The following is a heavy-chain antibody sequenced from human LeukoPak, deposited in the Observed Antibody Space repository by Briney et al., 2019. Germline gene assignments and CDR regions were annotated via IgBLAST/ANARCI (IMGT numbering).Heavy chain of an antibody. Sequence: GGSLRLSCAASGFTFSSYWMSWVRQAPGKGLEWVANIKQDGSEKYYVDSVKGRFTISRDNAKNSLYLQMNSLRAEDTAVYYCARETLAWGDYFYYYGMDVWGQGTTVTVSS. J-gene: IGHJ6*02. CDR3: ARETLAWGDYFYYYGMDV. V-gene: IGHV3-7*01. CDR1: GFTFSSYW. D-gene: IGHD2-21*02. CDR2: IKQDGSEK.